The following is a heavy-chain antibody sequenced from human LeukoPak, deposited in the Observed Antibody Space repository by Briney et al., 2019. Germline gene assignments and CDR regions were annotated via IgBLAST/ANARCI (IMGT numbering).Heavy chain of an antibody. CDR3: AKESLYGSGSYNDY. CDR2: ISGSGGST. D-gene: IGHD3-10*01. V-gene: IGHV3-23*01. J-gene: IGHJ4*02. CDR1: GFTFSSYA. Sequence: PGGSLRLSCAASGFTFSSYAVSWVRQAPGKGLEWVSAISGSGGSTYYADSVKGRFTISRDNSKNTLYLQMNSLRAEDTAVYYCAKESLYGSGSYNDYWGQGTLVTVSS.